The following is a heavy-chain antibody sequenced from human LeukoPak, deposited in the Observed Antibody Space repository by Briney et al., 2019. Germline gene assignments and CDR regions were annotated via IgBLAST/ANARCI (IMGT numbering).Heavy chain of an antibody. CDR1: GGSISSSSYY. V-gene: IGHV4-39*01. Sequence: SETLSLTCTVSGGSISSSSYYWGWLRQPPGKGLEWIGSIYYSGSTYYNPSLKSRVTISVDTSKNQFSLRLSSVTAADTAVYYCARQGCSSTSCYRSWDYWGQGTLVTVSS. J-gene: IGHJ4*02. CDR2: IYYSGST. CDR3: ARQGCSSTSCYRSWDY. D-gene: IGHD2-2*02.